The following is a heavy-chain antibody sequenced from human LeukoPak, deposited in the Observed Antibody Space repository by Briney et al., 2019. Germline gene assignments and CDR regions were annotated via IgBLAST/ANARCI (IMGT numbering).Heavy chain of an antibody. V-gene: IGHV1-2*04. CDR1: GYTFTGYY. Sequence: ASVKVSCKASGYTFTGYYMHWVRQAPGQGLEWMGWINPNSGGTNYAQKFQGWVTMTRDTSISTAYMELSRLRSDDTAVYYCARGPRASGWSYYYYYYGMDVWGQGTTVTVSS. CDR3: ARGPRASGWSYYYYYYGMDV. J-gene: IGHJ6*02. CDR2: INPNSGGT. D-gene: IGHD6-19*01.